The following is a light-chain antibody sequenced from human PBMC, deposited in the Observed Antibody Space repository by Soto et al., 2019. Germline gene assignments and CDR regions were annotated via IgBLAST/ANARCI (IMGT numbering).Light chain of an antibody. V-gene: IGLV2-8*01. Sequence: QSALTQPPSASGSPGQSVTISCTGTSSDVGVYNYVSWYQQHPGKAPKLMIYEVSKRPSGVPDRFSGSKSGNTASLTVSGLQAEDEDDYYCSSFAGNNNLVFGGGTKLTVL. CDR2: EVS. CDR1: SSDVGVYNY. CDR3: SSFAGNNNLV. J-gene: IGLJ2*01.